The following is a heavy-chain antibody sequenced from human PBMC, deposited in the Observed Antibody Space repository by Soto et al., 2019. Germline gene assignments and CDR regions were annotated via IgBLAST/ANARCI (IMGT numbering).Heavy chain of an antibody. CDR3: ARGSEDCSSTSCYELWAFDI. J-gene: IGHJ3*02. CDR1: GYTFTSYG. V-gene: IGHV1-18*01. Sequence: GASVKVSCKASGYTFTSYGISWVRQAPGQGLEWMGWISAYNGNTNYAQKLQGRVTMTTDTSTSTAYMELRSLRSDDTAVYYCARGSEDCSSTSCYELWAFDIWGQGTMVTVSS. D-gene: IGHD2-2*01. CDR2: ISAYNGNT.